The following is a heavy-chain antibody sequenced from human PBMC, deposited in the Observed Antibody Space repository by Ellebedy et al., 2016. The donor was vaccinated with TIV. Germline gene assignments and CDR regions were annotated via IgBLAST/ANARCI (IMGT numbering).Heavy chain of an antibody. J-gene: IGHJ4*02. CDR3: AKDGLVDAGTTSDY. D-gene: IGHD4-17*01. CDR2: ITGSDGAT. Sequence: GESLKISCAASGFTFSNYAMNWVRRAPGKGLEWLSVITGSDGATSYADSVKGRFTISRDNSKNTLYLQMNSLRAEDTAVYYCAKDGLVDAGTTSDYWGQGTLVTVSS. V-gene: IGHV3-23*01. CDR1: GFTFSNYA.